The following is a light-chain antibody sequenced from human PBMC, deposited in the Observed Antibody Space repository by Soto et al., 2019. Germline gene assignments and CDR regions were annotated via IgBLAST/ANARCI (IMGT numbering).Light chain of an antibody. Sequence: QLVLTQSPSASASLGASVKLTCTLSSGHSSYAIAWHQQQPEKGPRYLMKLNSDGSHSKGDGIPDRFSGSSSGAERYLTISSLRSEDEADYYCQTWGTGIRVFDGGTKVTVL. CDR1: SGHSSYA. V-gene: IGLV4-69*01. J-gene: IGLJ3*02. CDR2: LNSDGSH. CDR3: QTWGTGIRV.